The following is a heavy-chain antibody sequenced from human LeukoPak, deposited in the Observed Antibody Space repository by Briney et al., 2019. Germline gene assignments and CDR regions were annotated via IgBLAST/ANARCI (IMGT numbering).Heavy chain of an antibody. D-gene: IGHD3-22*01. V-gene: IGHV3-48*01. CDR2: ISSSSSTI. J-gene: IGHJ4*02. CDR1: GFTFSSYS. Sequence: PGGSLRLSCAASGFTFSSYSMNWVRQAPGKGLEWVSYISSSSSTIYYADSVKGRFTISRDNAKNSLYLQMNSLRAEDTAVYYCAKGGITMIVVWGQGTLVTVSS. CDR3: AKGGITMIVV.